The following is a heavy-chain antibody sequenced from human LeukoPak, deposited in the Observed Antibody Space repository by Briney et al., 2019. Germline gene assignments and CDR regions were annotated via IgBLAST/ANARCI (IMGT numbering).Heavy chain of an antibody. J-gene: IGHJ4*02. D-gene: IGHD3-22*01. Sequence: ASVKVSCKASGGTFSSYAISWVRQAPGQGLEWMGWINPNSGGTNYAQKFQGRVTMTRDTSISTAYMELSRLRSDDTAVYYCARDSTFYYDSRGCPDYWGQGTLVTVSS. CDR2: INPNSGGT. CDR1: GGTFSSYA. CDR3: ARDSTFYYDSRGCPDY. V-gene: IGHV1-2*02.